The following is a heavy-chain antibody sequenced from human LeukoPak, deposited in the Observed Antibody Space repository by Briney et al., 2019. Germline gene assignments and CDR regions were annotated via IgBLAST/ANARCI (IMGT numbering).Heavy chain of an antibody. J-gene: IGHJ4*02. V-gene: IGHV4-31*03. CDR3: AGGVGGYCSGTSCLFDY. D-gene: IGHD2-2*01. Sequence: SETLSLTCTVSGGSISSGSYYWNWIRQRPGKGLEWIGYVYHTGSTYYNPSLISRLTISVDTPENQFSLRLTYVTAADTAVYYCAGGVGGYCSGTSCLFDYWGQGILVTVSS. CDR2: VYHTGST. CDR1: GGSISSGSYY.